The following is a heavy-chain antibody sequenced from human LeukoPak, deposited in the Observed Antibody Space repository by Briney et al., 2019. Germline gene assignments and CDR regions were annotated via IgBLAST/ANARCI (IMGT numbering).Heavy chain of an antibody. J-gene: IGHJ3*02. D-gene: IGHD4-17*01. CDR3: ARGQSGDPAFDI. Sequence: GGSLRLSCAASGFAFDHYAMHWVRQAPGKGLEWVSVIYSGATTYYADSVKGRFTISRDNSKNTLYLQMNSLRAEDTAVYYCARGQSGDPAFDIWGQGTLVTVSS. CDR1: GFAFDHYA. CDR2: IYSGATT. V-gene: IGHV3-53*01.